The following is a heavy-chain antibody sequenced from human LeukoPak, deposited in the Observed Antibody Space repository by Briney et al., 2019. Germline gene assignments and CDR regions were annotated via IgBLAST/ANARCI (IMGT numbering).Heavy chain of an antibody. CDR3: AREDDSSGYYYDAFDI. V-gene: IGHV1-46*04. CDR1: GYTFTSYY. Sequence: ASVKVSCKASGYTFTSYYMNWVRQAPGQGLEWMGIINPSGGSTSYAQKLQGRVTMTRDRSTSTVYMELSSLRSEDTAVYYCAREDDSSGYYYDAFDIWGQGTMVTASS. J-gene: IGHJ3*02. D-gene: IGHD3-22*01. CDR2: INPSGGST.